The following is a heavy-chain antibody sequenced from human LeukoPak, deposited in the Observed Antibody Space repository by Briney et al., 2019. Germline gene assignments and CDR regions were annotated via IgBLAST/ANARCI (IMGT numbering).Heavy chain of an antibody. CDR1: GFTFSSYA. CDR2: ISYDGSNK. D-gene: IGHD3-22*01. J-gene: IGHJ4*02. CDR3: ARDSVITTTGYYFDY. V-gene: IGHV3-30*04. Sequence: GGSLRLSCAASGFTFSSYAMHWVRQAPGKGLEWVAVISYDGSNKYYADSVKGRFTISRDKSKNTLYLQMNSLRAEDTAVYYCARDSVITTTGYYFDYWGQGTLVTVSS.